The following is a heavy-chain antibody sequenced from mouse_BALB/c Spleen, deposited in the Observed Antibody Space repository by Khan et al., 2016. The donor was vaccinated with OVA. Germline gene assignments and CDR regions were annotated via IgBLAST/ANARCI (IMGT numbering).Heavy chain of an antibody. CDR3: ARSGYGSPFAY. J-gene: IGHJ3*01. Sequence: QVQLQQSGAELVKPGTSVKISCKASGYTFTSYYMYWVKQRPGQGLEWIGGINPNNGDSSFNEKFKSKATLTVDKSSSTAYMQLGILTSEDSAVYYCARSGYGSPFAYWGQGTLVTVSA. V-gene: IGHV1S81*02. CDR1: GYTFTSYY. D-gene: IGHD1-1*02. CDR2: INPNNGDS.